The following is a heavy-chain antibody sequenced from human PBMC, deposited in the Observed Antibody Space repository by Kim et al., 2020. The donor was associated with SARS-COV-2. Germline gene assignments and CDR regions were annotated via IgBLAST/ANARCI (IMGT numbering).Heavy chain of an antibody. CDR2: ISYDGSNK. J-gene: IGHJ4*01. V-gene: IGHV3-30*04. CDR3: AREMGYYDSSGYPFDY. D-gene: IGHD3-22*01. Sequence: GGSLRLSCAASGFTFSSYAMHWVRQAPGKGLEWVAVISYDGSNKYYADSVKGRFTISRDNSKNTLYLQMNSLRAEDTAVYYCAREMGYYDSSGYPFDYWG. CDR1: GFTFSSYA.